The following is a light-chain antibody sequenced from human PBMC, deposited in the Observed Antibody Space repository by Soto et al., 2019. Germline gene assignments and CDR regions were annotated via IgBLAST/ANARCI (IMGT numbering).Light chain of an antibody. CDR1: QSVPANY. J-gene: IGKJ2*01. CDR3: HHYGVSSGT. V-gene: IGKV3-20*01. CDR2: GAS. Sequence: EIMLTQSPGTLSLSPGERASLSCRASQSVPANYLAWYQQKPGQPPRLLIYGASTRATGIPDRFSGSGSGTDFTLIISSLEPEDFAVYYCHHYGVSSGTFGQGTNLEI.